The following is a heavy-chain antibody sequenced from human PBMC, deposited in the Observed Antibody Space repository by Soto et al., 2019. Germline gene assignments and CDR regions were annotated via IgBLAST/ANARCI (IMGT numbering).Heavy chain of an antibody. V-gene: IGHV1-46*01. CDR1: GDSFTINY. Sequence: GASVEVCCESCGDSFTINYIHCVRQAPGQGLEWMGIINPSGGSTSYAQKFQGRVTMTTDTSTSTAYMELRSLRSDDTAVYYCARATSYCSGGSCYSVGSVYYYYYYMDVWGKGTTVTVSS. CDR2: INPSGGST. D-gene: IGHD2-15*01. J-gene: IGHJ6*03. CDR3: ARATSYCSGGSCYSVGSVYYYYYYMDV.